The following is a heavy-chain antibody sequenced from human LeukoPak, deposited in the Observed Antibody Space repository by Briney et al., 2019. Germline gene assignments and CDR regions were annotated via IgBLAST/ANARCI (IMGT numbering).Heavy chain of an antibody. CDR1: GFTFSSYA. D-gene: IGHD3-22*01. CDR2: ISNSGGGT. V-gene: IGHV3-23*01. J-gene: IGHJ4*02. Sequence: GGSLRLSCAASGFTFSSYAMNWVRQATGKGLEWVSGISNSGGGTYYADSVKGRFTISRDNSKNTLYVQVNSLGTEDTAAYYCAKGSYYDSSGSFYFDYWGQGTLVTVSS. CDR3: AKGSYYDSSGSFYFDY.